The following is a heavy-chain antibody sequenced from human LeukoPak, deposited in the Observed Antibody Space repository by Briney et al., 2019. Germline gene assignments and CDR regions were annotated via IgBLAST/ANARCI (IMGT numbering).Heavy chain of an antibody. CDR2: INHSGST. V-gene: IGHV4-34*01. D-gene: IGHD3-22*01. CDR1: GGSFSGYY. Sequence: SETLSLTCAVYGGSFSGYYWSWIRQPPGKGLEWIGEINHSGSTNYNPSLKSRVTISVDTSKNQFSLKLSSVTAADTAVYYCARESYYYDSSGYTFDFWGQGTLVTVSS. CDR3: ARESYYYDSSGYTFDF. J-gene: IGHJ4*02.